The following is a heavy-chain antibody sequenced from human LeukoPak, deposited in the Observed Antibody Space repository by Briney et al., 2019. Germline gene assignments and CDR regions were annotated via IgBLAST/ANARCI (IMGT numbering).Heavy chain of an antibody. Sequence: GGSLRLSCAASGFTVSSNYMSWVRQAPGKGLEWVSVIYSGGSTYYADSVKGRFTISRDNSKNTLYLQMNSLRAEDTAVYYCARTGYDILTGGDDLYYYYYMDVWGKGTTVTISS. CDR1: GFTVSSNY. CDR2: IYSGGST. CDR3: ARTGYDILTGGDDLYYYYYMDV. J-gene: IGHJ6*03. D-gene: IGHD3-9*01. V-gene: IGHV3-53*01.